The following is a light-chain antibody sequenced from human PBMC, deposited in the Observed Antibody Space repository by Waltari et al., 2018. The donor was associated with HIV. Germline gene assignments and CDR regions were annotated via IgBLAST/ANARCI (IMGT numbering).Light chain of an antibody. CDR3: QQYHSWPWT. CDR1: QSVSNI. CDR2: GVS. J-gene: IGKJ1*01. V-gene: IGKV3-15*01. Sequence: LIMTQSPGSLSVSPGQRLPLSCRASQSVSNILAWFQHQRGQPPRLLIFGVSSKAAGVPDIFRGSGSGTEFNLTISGLRSEDFATYYCQQYHSWPWTFGQGTKVEV.